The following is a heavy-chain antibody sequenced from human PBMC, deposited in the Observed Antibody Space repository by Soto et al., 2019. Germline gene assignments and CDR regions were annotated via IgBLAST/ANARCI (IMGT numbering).Heavy chain of an antibody. Sequence: QVQLVQSGAEVKKPGASVKVSCKASGYTFTSYGISWVRQAPGQGLEWMGWISAYNGNTNYAQKLQGRVTMTTDTPTGAAYMELRSLRSDDTAVYYCARDFAWFGAIVHYYYYGMDVWGQGTTVTVSS. V-gene: IGHV1-18*01. D-gene: IGHD3-10*01. CDR2: ISAYNGNT. CDR3: ARDFAWFGAIVHYYYYGMDV. CDR1: GYTFTSYG. J-gene: IGHJ6*02.